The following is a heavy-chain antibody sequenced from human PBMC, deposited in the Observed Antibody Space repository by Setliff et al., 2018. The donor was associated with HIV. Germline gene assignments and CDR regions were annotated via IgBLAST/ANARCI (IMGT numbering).Heavy chain of an antibody. V-gene: IGHV3-23*01. CDR2: ISGSGGSL. CDR3: ARRGLRDRVDAFDYYYVYPDF. CDR1: GFTFSTYA. Sequence: GSLRLSCVTSGFTFSTYAINWVRQAPGKGLEWVSGISGSGGSLYYADSVKGRFTISRDNSKNTVYLQMNSLRGEDTAVYYCARRGLRDRVDAFDYYYVYPDFWGQGTLVTVSS. D-gene: IGHD3-22*01. J-gene: IGHJ4*02.